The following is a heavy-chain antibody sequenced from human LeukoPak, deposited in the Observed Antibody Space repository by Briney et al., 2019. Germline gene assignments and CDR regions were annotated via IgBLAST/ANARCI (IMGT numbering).Heavy chain of an antibody. V-gene: IGHV3-49*04. J-gene: IGHJ4*02. CDR3: VEYSSSFDY. CDR1: GFTFGDYT. D-gene: IGHD6-6*01. CDR2: IRGKVYGGTT. Sequence: GGSLRLSCTASGFTFGDYTMSWVRQAPGKGLGWVGFIRGKVYGGTTEYAASVKGRFTISRDDSKSIAYLQMNSLKTEDTAVYYCVEYSSSFDYWGQGTLVTVSS.